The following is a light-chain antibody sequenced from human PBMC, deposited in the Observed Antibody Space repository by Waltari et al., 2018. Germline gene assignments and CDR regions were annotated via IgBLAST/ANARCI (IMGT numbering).Light chain of an antibody. V-gene: IGKV3-20*01. CDR1: QRVNNNY. CDR2: GAS. J-gene: IGKJ2*01. CDR3: QQHATSPYT. Sequence: CRTRQRVNNNYLAWYQQKPGQAPRLLIYGASSRATGIPDRISGSGSGTDFTLTLSSLEPEEFAVYYCQQHATSPYTFGQGTKVEIK.